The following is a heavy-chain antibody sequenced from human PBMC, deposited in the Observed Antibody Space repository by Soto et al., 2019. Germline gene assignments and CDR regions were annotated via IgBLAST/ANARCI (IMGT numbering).Heavy chain of an antibody. D-gene: IGHD2-15*01. Sequence: GGSLRLSCAASGFTFSNAWMSWVRQAPGKGLEWVGRIKSKTDGGTTDYAAPVKGRFTISRDDSKNTLYLQMNSLKTEDTAVYYCTTALGYCSGGSCYALGAFDIWGQGTMVTVSS. CDR2: IKSKTDGGTT. CDR3: TTALGYCSGGSCYALGAFDI. J-gene: IGHJ3*02. V-gene: IGHV3-15*01. CDR1: GFTFSNAW.